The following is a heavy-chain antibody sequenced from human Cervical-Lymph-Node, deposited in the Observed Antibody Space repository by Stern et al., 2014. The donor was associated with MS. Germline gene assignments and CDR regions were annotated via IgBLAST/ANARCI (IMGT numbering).Heavy chain of an antibody. Sequence: EVKLVQSGAEVKKPGESLKISCKGSGYSFDNRWIGWVIQMHGKCLAWMGIIDPGDAEIRYIPAFEGQFTFSVDKSISTAYLQWRSLTASDTGIYYCSTTFFDIVTGYPDYWGQGTLVTVSS. D-gene: IGHD3-9*01. J-gene: IGHJ4*02. CDR3: STTFFDIVTGYPDY. CDR2: IDPGDAEI. CDR1: GYSFDNRW. V-gene: IGHV5-51*03.